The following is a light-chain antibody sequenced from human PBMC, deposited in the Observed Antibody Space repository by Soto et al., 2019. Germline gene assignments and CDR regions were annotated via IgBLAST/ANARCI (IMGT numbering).Light chain of an antibody. J-gene: IGKJ1*01. V-gene: IGKV3-20*01. Sequence: EIVLTQSPDTLSLSPGERATLSCRASQSVSSNYLAWYQQKTGQTPRLLIYIASTRAPGIPDRFRGSGSGTDFTLPISRLEPEDFAVYYCQQYDSSPWTFGQGTKVEIK. CDR1: QSVSSNY. CDR2: IAS. CDR3: QQYDSSPWT.